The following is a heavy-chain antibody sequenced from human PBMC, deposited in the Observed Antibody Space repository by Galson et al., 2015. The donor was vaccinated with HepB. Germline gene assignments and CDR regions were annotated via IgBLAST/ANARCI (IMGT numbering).Heavy chain of an antibody. D-gene: IGHD3-3*01. CDR3: TRGFLHDFWSGPLDS. J-gene: IGHJ4*02. Sequence: TLSLTCTVSYGFIDSYYWTWIRQPPGKGLEYIGHVYYSGSANYSPSLKSRVTISIDTSNSQFSLEVRSVTAADTAVYYCTRGFLHDFWSGPLDSWGQGTLVTVSS. CDR1: YGFIDSYY. V-gene: IGHV4-59*01. CDR2: VYYSGSA.